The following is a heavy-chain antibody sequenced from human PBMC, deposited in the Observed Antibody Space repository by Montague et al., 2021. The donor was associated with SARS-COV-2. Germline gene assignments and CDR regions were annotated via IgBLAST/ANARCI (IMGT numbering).Heavy chain of an antibody. Sequence: SLRLSCAASGFIVSSNYMSWARQAPGKGLEWVSGIYSGGGTFYADSVKGRFTISRHNSKNTLYLQMNSLRPEDTAVYYCARTLYERGGMDVWGQGTTVTVSS. V-gene: IGHV3-53*04. CDR2: IYSGGGT. J-gene: IGHJ6*02. D-gene: IGHD3-3*01. CDR1: GFIVSSNY. CDR3: ARTLYERGGMDV.